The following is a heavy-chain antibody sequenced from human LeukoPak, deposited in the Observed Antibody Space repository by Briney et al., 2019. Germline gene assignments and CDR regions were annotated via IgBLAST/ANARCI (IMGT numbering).Heavy chain of an antibody. Sequence: PSQTLSLTCTVSGGSIGSGGYYWSWIRQHPGKGLEWIGYIYYSGSTYYNPSLKSRVTISVDTSKNQFSLKLSSVTAADTAVYYCARDRAAGTLGFDYWGQGTLVTVSS. CDR3: ARDRAAGTLGFDY. J-gene: IGHJ4*02. CDR2: IYYSGST. V-gene: IGHV4-31*03. D-gene: IGHD6-13*01. CDR1: GGSIGSGGYY.